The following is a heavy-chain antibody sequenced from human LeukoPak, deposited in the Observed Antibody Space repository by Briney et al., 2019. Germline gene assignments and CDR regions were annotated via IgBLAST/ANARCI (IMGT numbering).Heavy chain of an antibody. CDR1: GYTFTSYG. J-gene: IGHJ4*02. V-gene: IGHV1-18*01. D-gene: IGHD2-2*01. Sequence: GASVKVSCKASGYTFTSYGITWVRQAPGHGLEGMGWISAYNGNTNYAQKLQGRVTMTTDTSTSTAYLDLRSLRSDDTAVYYCARAEQYQLLLHWGQGTLVTVSS. CDR3: ARAEQYQLLLH. CDR2: ISAYNGNT.